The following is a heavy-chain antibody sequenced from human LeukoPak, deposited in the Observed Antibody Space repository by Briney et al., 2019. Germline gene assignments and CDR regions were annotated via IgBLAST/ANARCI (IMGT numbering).Heavy chain of an antibody. Sequence: GRSLILSCAASGFTFSSYGMHWVRQAPGKGLEWVAVIWYDGSNKYYADSVKGRFTISRDNSKNTLYLQMNSLRAEDTAVYYCAIGSTVTGLGEAFDIWGQGTMVTVSS. CDR3: AIGSTVTGLGEAFDI. J-gene: IGHJ3*02. D-gene: IGHD4-17*01. CDR2: IWYDGSNK. V-gene: IGHV3-33*01. CDR1: GFTFSSYG.